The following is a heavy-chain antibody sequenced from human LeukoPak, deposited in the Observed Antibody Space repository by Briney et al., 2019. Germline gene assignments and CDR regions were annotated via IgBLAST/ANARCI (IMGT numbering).Heavy chain of an antibody. CDR1: GFTFSSYS. J-gene: IGHJ4*02. V-gene: IGHV3-21*01. CDR2: ISSSSSYI. D-gene: IGHD3-10*01. Sequence: KAGGSLRLSCAASGFTFSSYSMNWVRQAPGKGLEWVSSISSSSSYIYYADSVKGRFTISRDNAKNSLYLQMNSLRAEDTAVYYCARDQTPSYYGSGSYYNVPYWGQGTLVTVSS. CDR3: ARDQTPSYYGSGSYYNVPY.